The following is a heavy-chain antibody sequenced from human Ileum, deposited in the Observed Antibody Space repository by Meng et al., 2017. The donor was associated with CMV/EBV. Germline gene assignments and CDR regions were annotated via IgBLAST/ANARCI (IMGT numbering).Heavy chain of an antibody. CDR3: ARDGH. CDR1: GFTFDDYS. Sequence: VQLVGVGGLGVQPGGSLRLSCSASGFTFDDYSMHWVRQRPGKGLEWISIINWDGTNTDYADSVRGRFTISRDNSRNSLYLEMNSLRTEDTAFYFCARDGHWGQGTLVTVSS. V-gene: IGHV3-43*01. CDR2: INWDGTNT. J-gene: IGHJ4*02.